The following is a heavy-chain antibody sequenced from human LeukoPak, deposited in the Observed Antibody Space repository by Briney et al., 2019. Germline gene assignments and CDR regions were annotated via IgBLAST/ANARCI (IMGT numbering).Heavy chain of an antibody. Sequence: GGSLRLSCAASGFTFSSYWMSWVRQAPGKGLEWVANIKLDGSEKYYVDSVKGRFTISRDNAKNSLYLQMNSLRAEDTAVYYCARTAGLLGDAFDIWGQGTMVTVSS. D-gene: IGHD2-15*01. V-gene: IGHV3-7*01. CDR1: GFTFSSYW. CDR2: IKLDGSEK. CDR3: ARTAGLLGDAFDI. J-gene: IGHJ3*02.